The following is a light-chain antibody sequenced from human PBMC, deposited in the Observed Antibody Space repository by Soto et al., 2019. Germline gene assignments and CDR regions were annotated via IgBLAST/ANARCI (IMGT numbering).Light chain of an antibody. J-gene: IGKJ1*01. V-gene: IGKV1-5*03. Sequence: DTQMSQPPSSLSASIGDRVTITCRASQNINTWLAWYQQKPGKAPNLLIYKASSLESGVPSRFSGSGSGTEFTLTINSLQPDDFATYYCQQYHIYSGTFGQGTKVDIK. CDR2: KAS. CDR1: QNINTW. CDR3: QQYHIYSGT.